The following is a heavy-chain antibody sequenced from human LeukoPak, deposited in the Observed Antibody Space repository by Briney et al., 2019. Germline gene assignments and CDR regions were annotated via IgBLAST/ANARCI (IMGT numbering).Heavy chain of an antibody. J-gene: IGHJ4*02. V-gene: IGHV3-21*01. CDR3: ARGRDIVATIVVSYFDY. CDR1: GFTFSSYS. CDR2: ISSSSSYI. D-gene: IGHD5-12*01. Sequence: GGSLRLPCAASGFTFSSYSMNWVRQAPGKGLEWVSSISSSSSYIYYADSVKGRFTISRDNAKNSLYLQMNSLRAEDTAVYYCARGRDIVATIVVSYFDYWGQGTLVTVSS.